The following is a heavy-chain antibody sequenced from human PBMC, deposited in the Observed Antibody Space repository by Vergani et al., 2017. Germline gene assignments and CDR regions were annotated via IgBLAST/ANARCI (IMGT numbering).Heavy chain of an antibody. D-gene: IGHD2-15*01. CDR3: ARGVGGLDCSGGSCPVVARVRAFDI. CDR2: INHSGST. J-gene: IGHJ3*02. CDR1: GGSFSGYY. Sequence: QVQLQQWGAGLLKPSETLSLTCAVYGGSFSGYYWSWIRQPPGKGLEWIGEINHSGSTNYNPSLKSRVTISVDTSKNQFSLKLSSVTAADTAVYYCARGVGGLDCSGGSCPVVARVRAFDIWGQGTMVTVSS. V-gene: IGHV4-34*01.